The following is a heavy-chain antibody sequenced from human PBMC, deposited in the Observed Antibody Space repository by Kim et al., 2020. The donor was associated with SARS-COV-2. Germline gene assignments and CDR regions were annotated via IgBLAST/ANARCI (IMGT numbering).Heavy chain of an antibody. CDR2: ISYDGSNK. D-gene: IGHD3-22*01. J-gene: IGHJ6*01. V-gene: IGHV3-30-3*01. CDR1: GFTFSSYA. CDR3: AREVYYYDSSGYPDYYYYGMDV. Sequence: GGSLRLSCAASGFTFSSYAMHWVRQAPGKGLEWVAVISYDGSNKYYADSVKGRFTISRDNSKNTLYLQMNSLRAEDTAVYYCAREVYYYDSSGYPDYYYYGMDVWGQGTTVTVSS.